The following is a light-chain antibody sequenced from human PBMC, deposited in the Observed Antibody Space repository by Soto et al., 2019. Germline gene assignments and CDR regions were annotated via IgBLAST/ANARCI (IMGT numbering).Light chain of an antibody. CDR1: QSVRISY. CDR2: GAS. Sequence: DIVLTQSTGTLSLSPGERATLSCRASQSVRISYLAWYQQKPGQAPRLLIYGASTRATGIPDRFSGSGSGTDFTLTISRLEPEDFALYYCQQYGSSPPTFGQGTKVDIK. V-gene: IGKV3-20*01. J-gene: IGKJ1*01. CDR3: QQYGSSPPT.